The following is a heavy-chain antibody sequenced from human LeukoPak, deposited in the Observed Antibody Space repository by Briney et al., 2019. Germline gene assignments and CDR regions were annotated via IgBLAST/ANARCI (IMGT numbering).Heavy chain of an antibody. CDR2: ISSSSSTI. Sequence: GGSLRLSCAASGFTFSSYSMNWVRQAPGKGLEWVSYISSSSSTIYYADSVKGRFTISRDNAKNSLYLQMNSLRAEDTAVYYCARAKRLPHFDYWGQGTLVTVSS. J-gene: IGHJ4*02. CDR3: ARAKRLPHFDY. D-gene: IGHD2-15*01. CDR1: GFTFSSYS. V-gene: IGHV3-48*04.